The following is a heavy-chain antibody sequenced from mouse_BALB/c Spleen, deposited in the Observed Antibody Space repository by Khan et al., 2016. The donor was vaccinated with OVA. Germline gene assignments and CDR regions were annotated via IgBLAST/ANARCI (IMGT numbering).Heavy chain of an antibody. J-gene: IGHJ3*01. CDR1: GFTFIDYG. Sequence: EVDLVESGGGLVQPGGSRKLSCAASGFTFIDYGMAWVRQTPGKGPEWIAFISSVAYSIYYADTVTGRFTISRENAKNTLYLEMSSLRSDNTAMYYCARGGFAYWGQGTLVTVSA. V-gene: IGHV5-15*02. CDR2: ISSVAYSI. CDR3: ARGGFAY.